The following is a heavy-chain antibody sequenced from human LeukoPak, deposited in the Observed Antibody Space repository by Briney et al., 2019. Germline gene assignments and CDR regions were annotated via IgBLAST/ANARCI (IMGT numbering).Heavy chain of an antibody. J-gene: IGHJ2*01. CDR2: LSDDGSNT. CDR3: AKDADTATIIYWYFDL. V-gene: IGHV3-30*18. CDR1: GFTLSSFG. D-gene: IGHD5-18*01. Sequence: PGRSLRLSCTASGFTLSSFGMHWVRQAPAKGLEWVAVLSDDGSNTYYADSVKGRFTISRDNSKNTLYLQLNSLRTEDTAVYYCAKDADTATIIYWYFDLWGRGTLVTVSS.